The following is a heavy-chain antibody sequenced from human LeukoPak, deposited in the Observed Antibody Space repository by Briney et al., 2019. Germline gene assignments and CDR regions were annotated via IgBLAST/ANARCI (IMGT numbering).Heavy chain of an antibody. Sequence: GGSLRLSCAASGFTFSSYGMHWVRQAPGKGLEWVAFIRYDGSNKYYADSVKGRFTISRDNAKNSLYLQMNSLRAEDTAVYYCARGYNWNDYFDYWGQGTLVTVSS. CDR3: ARGYNWNDYFDY. D-gene: IGHD1-1*01. J-gene: IGHJ4*02. V-gene: IGHV3-30*02. CDR1: GFTFSSYG. CDR2: IRYDGSNK.